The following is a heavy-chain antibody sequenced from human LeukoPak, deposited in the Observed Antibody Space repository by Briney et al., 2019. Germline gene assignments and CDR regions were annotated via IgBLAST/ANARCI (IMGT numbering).Heavy chain of an antibody. V-gene: IGHV4-59*01. CDR2: IYYSGST. CDR1: GGSISSYY. D-gene: IGHD1-26*01. CDR3: ARSRVVGATPFDY. J-gene: IGHJ4*02. Sequence: SEALSLTCTVSGGSISSYYWSWIRQPPGKGLEWIGYIYYSGSTNYNPSLKSRVTISVDTSKNQFSLKLSSVTAADTAVYYCARSRVVGATPFDYWGQGTLVTVSS.